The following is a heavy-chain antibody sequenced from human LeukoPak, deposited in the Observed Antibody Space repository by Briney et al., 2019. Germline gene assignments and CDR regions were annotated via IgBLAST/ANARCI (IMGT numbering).Heavy chain of an antibody. Sequence: SETLSLTWTVSGGSISSYYWSWIRQPPGKGLEWIGYVFYSGSTNYNPSLKSRVTISVGTSKNQFTLKLSSVTPADTAVYYCARDGGRFSFGFGYWGQGTLVTVSS. CDR1: GGSISSYY. D-gene: IGHD5-18*01. J-gene: IGHJ4*02. V-gene: IGHV4-59*01. CDR2: VFYSGST. CDR3: ARDGGRFSFGFGY.